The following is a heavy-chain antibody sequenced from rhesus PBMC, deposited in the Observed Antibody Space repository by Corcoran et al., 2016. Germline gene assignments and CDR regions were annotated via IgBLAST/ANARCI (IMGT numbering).Heavy chain of an antibody. CDR1: GGSIISNY. D-gene: IGHD4-29*01. J-gene: IGHJ4*01. CDR3: ARPAGVDYGSSQFDY. CDR2: IYGSGWST. V-gene: IGHV4-160*01. Sequence: QLQLQESGTGMVKPSETLSLPCAVSGGSIISNYLSWFLHPSGKGLKWIGRIYGSGWSTDYNPSLKSRVTISTDTSKNQFSLKLSSVTAADTAVYYCARPAGVDYGSSQFDYWGQGVLVTVSS.